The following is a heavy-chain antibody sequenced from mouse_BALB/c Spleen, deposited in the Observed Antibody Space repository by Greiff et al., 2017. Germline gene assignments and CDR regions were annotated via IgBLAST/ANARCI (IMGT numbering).Heavy chain of an antibody. Sequence: EVKLVESGGGLVQPGGSRKLSCAASGFTFSSFGMHWVRQAPEKGLEWVAYISSGSSTIYYADTVKGRFTISRDNPKNTLFLQMTSLRSEDTAMYYCARDRDAYYGNYDAMDYWGQGTSVTVSS. CDR2: ISSGSSTI. V-gene: IGHV5-17*02. CDR1: GFTFSSFG. CDR3: ARDRDAYYGNYDAMDY. J-gene: IGHJ4*01. D-gene: IGHD2-10*01.